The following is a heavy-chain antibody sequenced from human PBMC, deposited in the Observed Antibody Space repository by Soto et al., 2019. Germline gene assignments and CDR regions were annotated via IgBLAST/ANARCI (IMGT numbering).Heavy chain of an antibody. CDR2: IWYDGSNK. CDR3: ARDMAPLHDYGDTFDY. CDR1: GFTFSSYG. Sequence: QVQLVESGGGVVQPGRSLRLSCAASGFTFSSYGMHWVRQAPGKGLEWVAVIWYDGSNKYYADSVKGRFTISRDNSKNTLYLQMNSLRAEDTAVYYCARDMAPLHDYGDTFDYWGQGTLVTVSS. D-gene: IGHD4-17*01. J-gene: IGHJ4*02. V-gene: IGHV3-33*01.